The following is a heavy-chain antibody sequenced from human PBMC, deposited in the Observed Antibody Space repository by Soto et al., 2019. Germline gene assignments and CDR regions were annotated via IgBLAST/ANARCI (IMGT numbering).Heavy chain of an antibody. V-gene: IGHV4-61*01. CDR1: GGSVSSGSYY. J-gene: IGHJ4*02. CDR2: IYYSGRT. Sequence: QVQLQESGPGLVKPSETLSLTCTVSGGSVSSGSYYWSWIRQPPGKGLEWIGYIYYSGRTNYNPSLKSRVTISVDTSKNQFSLNLSSVTAADTAVYYCARVPCYYDSSGYCKYYFDYWCQGTLVTVSS. CDR3: ARVPCYYDSSGYCKYYFDY. D-gene: IGHD3-22*01.